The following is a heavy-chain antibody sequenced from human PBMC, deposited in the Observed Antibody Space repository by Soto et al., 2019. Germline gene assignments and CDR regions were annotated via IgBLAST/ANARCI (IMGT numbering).Heavy chain of an antibody. CDR2: VNPILRMS. Sequence: QVQLMQSGAEVKRPGSSVKVSCKASGDTFTFYSINWVRQAPGLGLEWMGRVNPILRMSNYAQRFQGRVTMTADKSTSTAYMELSSLRSEDTAIYYCASSYGSGYRAFDFWGQGALVTVSS. V-gene: IGHV1-69*02. J-gene: IGHJ4*02. CDR1: GDTFTFYS. D-gene: IGHD3-10*01. CDR3: ASSYGSGYRAFDF.